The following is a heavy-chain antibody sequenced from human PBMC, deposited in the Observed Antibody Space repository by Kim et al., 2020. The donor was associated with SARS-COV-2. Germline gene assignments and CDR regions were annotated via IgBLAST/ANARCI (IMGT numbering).Heavy chain of an antibody. CDR1: GGSISNGHW. J-gene: IGHJ4*02. CDR3: ARDSSAGFSLGY. D-gene: IGHD3-16*02. CDR2: IHHSGTT. Sequence: SETLSLTCAVSGGSISNGHWWSWVRQPPGKGLEWIGEIHHSGTTNYNPSLRSRVTILVDNSKNQFSLTLSSVTAADTAVYYCARDSSAGFSLGYWGQGTL. V-gene: IGHV4-4*02.